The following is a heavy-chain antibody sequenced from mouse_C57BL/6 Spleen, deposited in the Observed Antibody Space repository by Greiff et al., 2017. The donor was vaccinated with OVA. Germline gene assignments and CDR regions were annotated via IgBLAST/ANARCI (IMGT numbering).Heavy chain of an antibody. CDR3: ARLITTVEDFFDY. CDR1: GYTFTSYW. CDR2: INPSSGYT. Sequence: VQLQQSGAELAKPGASVKLSCKASGYTFTSYWMHWVKQRPGQGLEWIGYINPSSGYTKYNQKFKDKATLTADKSSSTAYMQLSSLTYEDSAVYYCARLITTVEDFFDYWGQGTTLTVSS. D-gene: IGHD1-1*01. V-gene: IGHV1-7*01. J-gene: IGHJ2*01.